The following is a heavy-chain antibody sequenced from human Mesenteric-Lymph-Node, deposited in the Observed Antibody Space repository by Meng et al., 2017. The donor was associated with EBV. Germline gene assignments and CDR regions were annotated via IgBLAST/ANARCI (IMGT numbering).Heavy chain of an antibody. CDR1: GYTFTSYG. CDR2: INGGNGHT. D-gene: IGHD1-26*01. J-gene: IGHJ4*02. Sequence: QVQLVQSGAEVREPGASVKLSCKASGYTFTSYGMHWVRPAPGQRLEWMGWINGGNGHTQYAQKFQGRVTISADTSASTGYMDLSSLTSEDTAVYYCARDPKGGSYSLNDWGQGTLVTVYS. V-gene: IGHV1-3*01. CDR3: ARDPKGGSYSLND.